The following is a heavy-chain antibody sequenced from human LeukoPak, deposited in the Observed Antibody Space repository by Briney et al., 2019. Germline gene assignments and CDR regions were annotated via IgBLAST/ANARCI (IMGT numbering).Heavy chain of an antibody. CDR3: ARLVPTGAIIA. Sequence: PSETLSLTCTVSGGSISSYYWSWIRQPPGKGLEWIGYIYYSGSTNYNPSLKSRVTISVDTSKNQFSLKLSSVTAADTAVYYCARLVPTGAIIAWGQGTLVTVSS. D-gene: IGHD2-21*01. CDR2: IYYSGST. V-gene: IGHV4-59*01. CDR1: GGSISSYY. J-gene: IGHJ4*02.